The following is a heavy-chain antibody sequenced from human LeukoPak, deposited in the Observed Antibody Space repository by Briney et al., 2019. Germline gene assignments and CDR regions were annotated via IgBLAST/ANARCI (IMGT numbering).Heavy chain of an antibody. Sequence: PSETLSLTCTVSGGSISSGSYYWSWIRQPAGKGLEWIGRIYTSGSTNYNPSLKSRVTISVDTSKNQFSLKLSSVTAADTAVYYWARGGRYNWNYPDGQNWFDPWGQGTLVTVSS. D-gene: IGHD1-7*01. CDR3: ARGGRYNWNYPDGQNWFDP. V-gene: IGHV4-61*02. CDR2: IYTSGST. CDR1: GGSISSGSYY. J-gene: IGHJ5*02.